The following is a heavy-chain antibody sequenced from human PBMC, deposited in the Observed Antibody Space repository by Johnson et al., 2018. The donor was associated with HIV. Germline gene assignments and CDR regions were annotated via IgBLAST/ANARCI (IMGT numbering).Heavy chain of an antibody. D-gene: IGHD3/OR15-3a*01. CDR3: AKDKFMFLDNPVDAFDV. CDR2: IYSGGST. V-gene: IGHV3-66*02. Sequence: VQLVESGGGLVQPGGSLRLSCAASGFTVSSNYMSWVRQAPGKGLEWVSVIYSGGSTYYADSVKGLSTISRDNSNNTLYLHMNSLRPDDTGVYYCAKDKFMFLDNPVDAFDVRGQGTMVTFSS. CDR1: GFTVSSNY. J-gene: IGHJ3*01.